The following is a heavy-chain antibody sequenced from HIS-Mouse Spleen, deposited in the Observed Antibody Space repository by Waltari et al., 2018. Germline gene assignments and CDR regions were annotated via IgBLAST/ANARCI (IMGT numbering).Heavy chain of an antibody. Sequence: QVQLQESGPGLVKPSETLSLTCTVSGGSISSYYWSWIRQPPGQGLEWIGYIYYRGRTNNNPARKSRVTIAVDTSKNQFSLKLSSVTAADTAVDYCARHVITNDFWSGYYTGYFDYWGQGTLVTVSS. J-gene: IGHJ4*02. V-gene: IGHV4-59*08. CDR1: GGSISSYY. CDR3: ARHVITNDFWSGYYTGYFDY. CDR2: IYYRGRT. D-gene: IGHD3-3*01.